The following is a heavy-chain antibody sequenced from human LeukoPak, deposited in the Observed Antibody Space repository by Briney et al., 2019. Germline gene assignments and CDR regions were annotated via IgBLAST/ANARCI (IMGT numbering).Heavy chain of an antibody. J-gene: IGHJ4*02. V-gene: IGHV4-34*01. Sequence: SETLSLTCAVYGGSFSGYYWSWIRQPPGKGLEWIGEINHSGSTNYNPSLKSRVTISVDTSKNQFSLKLSSVTAADTAVYYCAIALYYDGSGYPPPTPFDYWGQGTLVTVSS. CDR3: AIALYYDGSGYPPPTPFDY. CDR2: INHSGST. D-gene: IGHD3-22*01. CDR1: GGSFSGYY.